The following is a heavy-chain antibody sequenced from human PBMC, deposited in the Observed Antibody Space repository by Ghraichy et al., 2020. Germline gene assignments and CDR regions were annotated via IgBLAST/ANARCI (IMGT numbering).Heavy chain of an antibody. Sequence: SETLSLTCTVSGGSISSYYWSWIRQPPGKGLEWIGYIYYSGSTNYNPSLKSRVTISVDTSKNQFSLKLSSVTAADTAVYYCARSSSLYGSGSYYNSALLYFDYWDQGTLVTVSS. CDR3: ARSSSLYGSGSYYNSALLYFDY. CDR2: IYYSGST. D-gene: IGHD3-10*01. CDR1: GGSISSYY. V-gene: IGHV4-59*01. J-gene: IGHJ4*02.